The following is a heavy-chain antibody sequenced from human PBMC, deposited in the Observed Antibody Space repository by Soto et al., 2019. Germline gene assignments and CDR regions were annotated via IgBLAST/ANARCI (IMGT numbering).Heavy chain of an antibody. D-gene: IGHD2-21*02. J-gene: IGHJ5*02. CDR1: GFTFSSYW. CDR2: INSDGSST. Sequence: EVQLVESGGGLVQPGGSLRLSCAASGFTFSSYWMHWVRQAPGKGLVWVSRINSDGSSTSYADSVKGRFTISRDNDKNTLYLQMNSLRAEDTAVYYCAKAGYCGGDCYSGDWFDPWGQGTLVTVSS. CDR3: AKAGYCGGDCYSGDWFDP. V-gene: IGHV3-74*01.